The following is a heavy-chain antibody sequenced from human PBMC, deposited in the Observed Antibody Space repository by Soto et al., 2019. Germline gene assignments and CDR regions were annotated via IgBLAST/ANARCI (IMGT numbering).Heavy chain of an antibody. Sequence: GSLRLSCAASGFTFSSYAMRWVRQAPGEGLGWVSAISGSGGSTYYEDSVKGRFTISIDNSKNTLYQQMNRLRAEETDVYYCAKDNPIALCGGVCSDDAFDIWGQGTMVTVSS. D-gene: IGHD2-21*02. CDR1: GFTFSSYA. V-gene: IGHV3-23*01. CDR2: ISGSGGST. CDR3: AKDNPIALCGGVCSDDAFDI. J-gene: IGHJ3*02.